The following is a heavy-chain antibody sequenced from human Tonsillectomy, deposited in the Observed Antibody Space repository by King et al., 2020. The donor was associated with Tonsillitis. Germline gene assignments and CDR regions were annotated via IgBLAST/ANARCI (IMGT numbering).Heavy chain of an antibody. J-gene: IGHJ3*02. Sequence: DVQLVESGGGLVQPGGSLRLSCAISGFRLSSYWMTWVRQAPGKGLEWVANIKGDGSLTYYVDSVKGRFTISRDNAKNSLYLQRSSLRAEDTAVYYCTRDVTPSESNIYYDVFDMWGQGTMVTVSS. CDR3: TRDVTPSESNIYYDVFDM. V-gene: IGHV3-7*03. CDR2: IKGDGSLT. CDR1: GFRLSSYW. D-gene: IGHD3-22*01.